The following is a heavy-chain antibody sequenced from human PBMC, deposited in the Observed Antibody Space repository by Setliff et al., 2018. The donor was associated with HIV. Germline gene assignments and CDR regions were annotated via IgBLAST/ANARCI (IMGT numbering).Heavy chain of an antibody. CDR3: VRGVQSPPHYSYYYMDV. Sequence: SVKVSCKASGGTFSSYAIIWVRQAPGQGLEWMGGIIPILGVANFAQKFQGRVTITADKSTSTAYMELSSLRSEDTALYYCVRGVQSPPHYSYYYMDVWGEGTMVTVSS. V-gene: IGHV1-69*10. D-gene: IGHD3-3*01. CDR1: GGTFSSYA. J-gene: IGHJ6*03. CDR2: IIPILGVA.